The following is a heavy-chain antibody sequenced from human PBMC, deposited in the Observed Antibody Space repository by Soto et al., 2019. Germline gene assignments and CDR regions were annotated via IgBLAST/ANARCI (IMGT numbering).Heavy chain of an antibody. CDR3: ARTVGLYYGMDV. CDR1: GGSISSYY. J-gene: IGHJ6*02. V-gene: IGHV4-59*12. CDR2: IYYSGST. Sequence: PSETLSLTCTVSGGSISSYYWSWIRQPPGKGLEWIGYIYYSGSTNYNPSLKSRVTISVDTSKNQFSLKLSSVTAADTAVYYCARTVGLYYGMDVWGQGTTVTVSS. D-gene: IGHD4-17*01.